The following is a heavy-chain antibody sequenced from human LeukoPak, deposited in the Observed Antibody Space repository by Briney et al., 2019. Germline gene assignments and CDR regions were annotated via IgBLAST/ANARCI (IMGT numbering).Heavy chain of an antibody. CDR1: GYTFTGYY. V-gene: IGHV1-2*02. CDR2: INPNSGGT. CDR3: ATMGALDI. J-gene: IGHJ3*02. D-gene: IGHD1-26*01. Sequence: ASVTVSCKASGYTFTGYYMHWVRQAPGQGLGLVGWINPNSGGTNYAQKFQGRVTMTRDTSISTAYMELSRLRSDDTAVYYCATMGALDIWGQGTMVTVSS.